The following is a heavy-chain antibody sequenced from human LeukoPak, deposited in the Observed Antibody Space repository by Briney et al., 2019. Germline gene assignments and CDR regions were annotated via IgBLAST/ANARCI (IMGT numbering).Heavy chain of an antibody. V-gene: IGHV3-49*04. CDR1: GFTFGDYA. D-gene: IGHD2-15*01. CDR3: ARVVIAANPDAFDI. J-gene: IGHJ3*02. Sequence: PGGSLRLSCTASGFTFGDYAMSWVRQAPGKGLEWVGFIRSKAYGGTTEYAASVKGRFTISRDDSKSIAYLQMNSLKTEDTAVYYCARVVIAANPDAFDIWGQGTMVTVSS. CDR2: IRSKAYGGTT.